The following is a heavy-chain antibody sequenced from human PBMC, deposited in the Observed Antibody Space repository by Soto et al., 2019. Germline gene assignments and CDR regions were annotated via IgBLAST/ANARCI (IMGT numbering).Heavy chain of an antibody. V-gene: IGHV3-21*01. J-gene: IGHJ5*02. Sequence: PGGSLRLSCAAFGFTFSSHNIYWFRQPPGKGQEWISSIGTRDGSIYYADSVKGRFTISRDDSKNTLYLQMNSLRVEDTAIYYCAKTEGYDYVWGSSGLDPWGQGTLVTVSS. CDR1: GFTFSSHN. CDR3: AKTEGYDYVWGSSGLDP. CDR2: IGTRDGSI. D-gene: IGHD3-16*01.